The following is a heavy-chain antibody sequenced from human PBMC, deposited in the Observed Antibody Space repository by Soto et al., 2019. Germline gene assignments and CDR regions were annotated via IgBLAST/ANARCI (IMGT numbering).Heavy chain of an antibody. V-gene: IGHV1-18*01. CDR2: INTYNGNT. D-gene: IGHD1-26*01. Sequence: APVKVSCKASGYTFTRYHISWVRMTKRQGLEWMGWINTYNGNTNYAQKLQGRVTMTTDTSTSTAYMELRSLRSDDTAVYYCARDRKAATPLYYYYYMDVWGKGTTVTVSS. CDR3: ARDRKAATPLYYYYYMDV. CDR1: GYTFTRYH. J-gene: IGHJ6*03.